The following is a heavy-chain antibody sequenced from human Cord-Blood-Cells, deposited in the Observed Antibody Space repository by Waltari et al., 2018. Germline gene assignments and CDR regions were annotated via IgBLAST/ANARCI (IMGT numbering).Heavy chain of an antibody. V-gene: IGHV4-59*01. CDR3: ARTPGYSSSWYFDY. CDR2: IHYSGST. J-gene: IGHJ4*02. CDR1: GGSISSYY. D-gene: IGHD6-13*01. Sequence: QVQLQESGPGLVKPSETLSLTCTVSGGSISSYYWSWIRQPPGKGLEWIGYIHYSGSTNYNPSLKSRVTISVDTSKNQFSLKLSSVTAADTAVYYCARTPGYSSSWYFDYWGQGTLVTVSS.